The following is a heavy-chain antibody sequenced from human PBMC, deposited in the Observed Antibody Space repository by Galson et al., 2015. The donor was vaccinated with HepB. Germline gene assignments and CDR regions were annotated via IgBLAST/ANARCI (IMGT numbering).Heavy chain of an antibody. V-gene: IGHV1-69*04. CDR1: GGTFSSYA. J-gene: IGHJ4*02. D-gene: IGHD5-24*01. CDR2: IIPILGIA. CDR3: ARAIADGYNFDY. Sequence: SVKVSCKASGGTFSSYAISWVRQAPGQGLEWMGRIIPILGIANYAQKFQGRVTITADKSTSTAYMELSSLRSEDTAVYYCARAIADGYNFDYWGQGTLVTVSS.